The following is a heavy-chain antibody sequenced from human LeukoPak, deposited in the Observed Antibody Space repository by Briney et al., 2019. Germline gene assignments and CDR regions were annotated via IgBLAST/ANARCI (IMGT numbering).Heavy chain of an antibody. Sequence: GGSLRLSCAASGFTFSSYAMSWVRQAPGKGLEWVSAISGSGGSTYYADSVKGRFTISRDNAKNSLYLQMNSLRDEDTAVYYCARDTDEYCSSTSCYSAKYYYYGMDVWGQGTTVTVSS. CDR1: GFTFSSYA. J-gene: IGHJ6*02. V-gene: IGHV3-23*01. CDR2: ISGSGGST. D-gene: IGHD2-2*01. CDR3: ARDTDEYCSSTSCYSAKYYYYGMDV.